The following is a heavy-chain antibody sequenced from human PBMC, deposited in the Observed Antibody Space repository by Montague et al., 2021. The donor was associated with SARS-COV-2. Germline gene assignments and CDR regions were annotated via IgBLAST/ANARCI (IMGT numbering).Heavy chain of an antibody. D-gene: IGHD3-22*01. CDR3: AHRRPLYYYDSSLSTFDY. CDR2: IYWDDDK. CDR1: GFSLSTSGMC. V-gene: IGHV2-5*08. J-gene: IGHJ4*02. Sequence: VKPTQTLTLTCTFSGFSLSTSGMCVSWIRQPPGKALEWLARIYWDDDKRYSPSLKSRLTITKDTYKNQVVLTMTNMDPVDTATYYCAHRRPLYYYDSSLSTFDYWGQGTLVTVSS.